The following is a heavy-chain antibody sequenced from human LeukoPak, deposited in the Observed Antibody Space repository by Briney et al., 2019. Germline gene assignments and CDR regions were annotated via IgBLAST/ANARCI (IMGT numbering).Heavy chain of an antibody. CDR3: ATVLNSGSYYGLVD. CDR1: GYTLTELS. CDR2: FDPEDGET. D-gene: IGHD1-26*01. Sequence: ASVKVSCKVSGYTLTELSMHWVRQAPGKGLEWMGGFDPEDGETIYAQKFQGRVTMTEDTSTETAYMELSRLSSEDTAVYYCATVLNSGSYYGLVDWGQGTLVTVSS. V-gene: IGHV1-24*01. J-gene: IGHJ4*02.